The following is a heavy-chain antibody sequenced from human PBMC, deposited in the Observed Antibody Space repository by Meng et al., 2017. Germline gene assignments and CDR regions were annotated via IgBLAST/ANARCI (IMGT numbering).Heavy chain of an antibody. CDR2: ISVYNGHT. D-gene: IGHD2-21*01. V-gene: IGHV1-18*01. Sequence: QVQLVHAGVEGKKPGASVKVSCKASGYTFTGYGISWVRQAPGQGLEWIGWISVYNGHTNFAQNLQGRVTMTTDTSTSTAYVELRSLRSDDTAIYYCARGVPLGIIYSFDYWGQGTLVTVSS. CDR3: ARGVPLGIIYSFDY. CDR1: GYTFTGYG. J-gene: IGHJ4*01.